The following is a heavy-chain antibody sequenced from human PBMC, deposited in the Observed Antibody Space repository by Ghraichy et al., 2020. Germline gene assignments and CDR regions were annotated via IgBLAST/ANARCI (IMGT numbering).Heavy chain of an antibody. J-gene: IGHJ3*02. Sequence: SVKVSCKASGGTFSSYAISWVRQAPGQGLEWMGGIIPIFGTANYAQKFQGRVTITTDESTSTAYMELSSLRSEDTAVYYCASSKAYGDYPLYAFDIWGQGTMVTVSS. D-gene: IGHD4-17*01. CDR2: IIPIFGTA. CDR3: ASSKAYGDYPLYAFDI. CDR1: GGTFSSYA. V-gene: IGHV1-69*05.